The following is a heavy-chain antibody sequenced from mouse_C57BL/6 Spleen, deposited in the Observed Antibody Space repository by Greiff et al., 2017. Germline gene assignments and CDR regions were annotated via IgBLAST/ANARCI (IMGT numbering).Heavy chain of an antibody. CDR1: GYAFSSSW. V-gene: IGHV1-82*01. CDR3: AVIDYDYYDY. D-gene: IGHD2-4*01. CDR2: IYPGDGGT. Sequence: QVQLQQSGPELVKPGASVKLSCKASGYAFSSSWMNWVKQRPGKGLEWIGRIYPGDGGTNYNGKFKGKATLTADKSSSTAYMELSSLTSEDSAVYFCAVIDYDYYDYWGQGTTLTVSS. J-gene: IGHJ2*01.